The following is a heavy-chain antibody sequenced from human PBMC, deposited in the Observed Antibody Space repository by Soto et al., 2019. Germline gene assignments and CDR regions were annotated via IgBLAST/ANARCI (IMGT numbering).Heavy chain of an antibody. D-gene: IGHD5-18*01. CDR1: GDSISSSSSYY. V-gene: IGHV4-39*01. J-gene: IGHJ5*02. CDR2: IYYTGST. Sequence: WETLSLTCLVSGDSISSSSSYYWGWSRQPPGKGLEWIGCIYYTGSTYYNPSLKSRVTISADTSKSQFSLRLTSVTAADTAVYYCARIRKADTSKASWGQGTLITFSS. CDR3: ARIRKADTSKAS.